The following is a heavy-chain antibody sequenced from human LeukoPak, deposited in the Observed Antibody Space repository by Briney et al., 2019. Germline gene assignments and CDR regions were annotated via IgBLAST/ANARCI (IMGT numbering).Heavy chain of an antibody. CDR2: IYTSGST. J-gene: IGHJ4*02. CDR1: GGSISSGSYY. V-gene: IGHV4-61*02. Sequence: SETLSLTCTVSGGSISSGSYYWSWIGQPAGKGLEWIGRIYTSGSTNYNPSLKRRVTISVDPLQNQLSMELSSVTAADTAVYYCARGVLRFLEWLPTLDYWGQGTLVTVSS. D-gene: IGHD3-3*01. CDR3: ARGVLRFLEWLPTLDY.